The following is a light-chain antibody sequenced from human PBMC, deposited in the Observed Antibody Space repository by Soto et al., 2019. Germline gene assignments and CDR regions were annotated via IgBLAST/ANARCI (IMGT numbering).Light chain of an antibody. Sequence: QLVLTQSSSASASLGSSVKLTCTLSSGHSSYIIAWHHQQPGKAPRYLMKLEGSGSYNKGSGVPDRFSGSSSGADRYLTISNLQFEDEANYYCETGDSNTRVFGGGTTLTVL. CDR1: SGHSSYI. J-gene: IGLJ2*01. CDR2: LEGSGSY. V-gene: IGLV4-60*02. CDR3: ETGDSNTRV.